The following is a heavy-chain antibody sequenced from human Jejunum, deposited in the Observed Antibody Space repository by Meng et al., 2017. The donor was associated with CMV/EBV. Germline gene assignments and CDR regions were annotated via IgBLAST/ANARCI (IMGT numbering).Heavy chain of an antibody. J-gene: IGHJ4*02. Sequence: SGFTFNNHWMFWVRQAPGKGLEWVANIKQDASQRRYVDSVQGRFTISRDNAKNSVFLQMTSLRVEDTAVYHCVSGADFWSGFSGHWGRGTLVTVSS. CDR3: VSGADFWSGFSGH. D-gene: IGHD3-3*01. CDR2: IKQDASQR. CDR1: GFTFNNHW. V-gene: IGHV3-7*01.